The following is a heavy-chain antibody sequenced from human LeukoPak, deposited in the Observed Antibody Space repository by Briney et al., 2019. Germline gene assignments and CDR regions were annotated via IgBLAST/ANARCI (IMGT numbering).Heavy chain of an antibody. V-gene: IGHV3-23*01. CDR3: AKRGVVIRVILVGFHKEAYYFDS. D-gene: IGHD3-10*01. CDR2: LSGSGGPT. CDR1: GITLSNYG. Sequence: GGSLRLSCAVSGITLSNYGMSWVRQAPGKGLEWVAGLSGSGGPTNYADSVKGRFTISRDNAKNTLYLQMNSLRAEDTAVYFCAKRGVVIRVILVGFHKEAYYFDSWGQGALVTVSS. J-gene: IGHJ4*02.